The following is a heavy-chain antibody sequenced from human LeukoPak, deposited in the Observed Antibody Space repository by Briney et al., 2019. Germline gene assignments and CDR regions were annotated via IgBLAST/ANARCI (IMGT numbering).Heavy chain of an antibody. V-gene: IGHV1-46*01. CDR2: INPSGGST. CDR1: GYTFTSYY. D-gene: IGHD2-2*01. CDR3: ARSRIVVVPAAIRSHWFDP. Sequence: ASVKVSCKASGYTFTSYYMHWVRQAPGQGLEWMGIINPSGGSTSYAQKFQGRVTMTRDTSTSTVYMELSSLRSEDTAVYYCARSRIVVVPAAIRSHWFDPWGQGTLVTVSS. J-gene: IGHJ5*02.